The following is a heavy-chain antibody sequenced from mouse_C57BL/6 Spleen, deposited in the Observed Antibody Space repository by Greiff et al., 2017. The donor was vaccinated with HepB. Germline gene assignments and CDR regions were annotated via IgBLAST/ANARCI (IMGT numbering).Heavy chain of an antibody. J-gene: IGHJ1*03. CDR2: IRLKSDNYAT. Sequence: EVKVEESGGGLVQPGGSMKLSCVASGFTFSNYWMNWVRQSPEKGLEWVAQIRLKSDNYATHYAESVKGRFTISRDDSKSSVYLQMNNLRAEDTGIYYCTEGYGNFPRVWGTGTTVTVSS. CDR1: GFTFSNYW. CDR3: TEGYGNFPRV. D-gene: IGHD2-10*02. V-gene: IGHV6-3*01.